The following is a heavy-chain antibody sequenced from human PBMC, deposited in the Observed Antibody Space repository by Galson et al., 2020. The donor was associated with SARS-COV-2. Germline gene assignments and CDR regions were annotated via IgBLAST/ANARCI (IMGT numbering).Heavy chain of an antibody. V-gene: IGHV3-30*04. CDR3: TRPRSGCYYGSFDY. D-gene: IGHD1-26*01. CDR1: GFTFSNYA. Sequence: GESLKISCAASGFTFSNYAMHWVRQAPGKGLEWVAVISSGGSNKYYADSVKGRFTISRDNSKNTLGLQMNSLRTGDTAVYYCTRPRSGCYYGSFDYWGRGTLATVSS. CDR2: ISSGGSNK. J-gene: IGHJ4*02.